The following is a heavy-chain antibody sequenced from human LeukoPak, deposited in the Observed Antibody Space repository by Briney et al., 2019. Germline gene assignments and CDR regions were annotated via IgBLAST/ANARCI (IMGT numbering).Heavy chain of an antibody. V-gene: IGHV4-34*01. CDR1: GGSFSGYY. CDR2: INHGEST. J-gene: IGHJ4*02. Sequence: SETLSLTCAVYGGSFSGYYRSWVRQPPGKGLEWIGEINHGESTNYNPSLKSRVTISVDTSKNQFSLKLSSVTAADTAVYYCARGGYYDILTGYYNVAYFDYWGQGTLVTVSS. CDR3: ARGGYYDILTGYYNVAYFDY. D-gene: IGHD3-9*01.